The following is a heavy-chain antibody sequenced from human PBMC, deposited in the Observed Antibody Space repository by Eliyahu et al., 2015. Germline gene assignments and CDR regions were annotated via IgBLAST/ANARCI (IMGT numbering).Heavy chain of an antibody. CDR3: ARGGEEHQLQSRPFDY. V-gene: IGHV1-69*01. Sequence: EVKKPGSSVKVSCKASGGTFSRNGISWVRQAPGQGLEWMGGIIPLFGTANYAQKFQGRVTITADEYMSTVYMELRSLRYEDTAVYYCARGGEEHQLQSRPFDYWGQGTLVTVSS. CDR2: IIPLFGTA. J-gene: IGHJ4*02. D-gene: IGHD2-2*01. CDR1: GGTFSRNG.